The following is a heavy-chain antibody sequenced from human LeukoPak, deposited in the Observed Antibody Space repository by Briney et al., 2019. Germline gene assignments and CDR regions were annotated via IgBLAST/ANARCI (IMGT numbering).Heavy chain of an antibody. V-gene: IGHV1-2*02. CDR1: GYTFTGYY. Sequence: ASVKVSCKASGYTFTGYYVHWVRRAPGQGLEWMGWINPNSGGTWYAQKFQGRVSMTRDTSISTAYMELSRLTSDDTAVYYCATIKVAYWGQGALVTVSS. J-gene: IGHJ4*02. CDR2: INPNSGGT. CDR3: ATIKVAY.